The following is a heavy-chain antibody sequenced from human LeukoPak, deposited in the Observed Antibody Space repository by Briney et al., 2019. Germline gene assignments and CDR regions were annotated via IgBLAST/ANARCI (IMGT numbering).Heavy chain of an antibody. D-gene: IGHD2-21*02. CDR1: GASISGSGYY. J-gene: IGHJ4*02. V-gene: IGHV4-39*01. CDR3: AKSDGYGLIDY. CDR2: IYHTGST. Sequence: SETLSLTCAVSGASISGSGYYWGWIRQPPGMELQWIGNIYHTGSTYYNASLQSRVTISIDTSKNQFSLRLNSVTAADTAIYYCAKSDGYGLIDYWGQGTLVTVSS.